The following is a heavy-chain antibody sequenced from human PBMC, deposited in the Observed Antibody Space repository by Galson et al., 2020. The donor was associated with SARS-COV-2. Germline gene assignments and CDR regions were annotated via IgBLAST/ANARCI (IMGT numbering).Heavy chain of an antibody. Sequence: GGSLRLSCAASGFTFSSYDMLWIRQPSGQGPQWVAYISTSGTTIHYAESVKGRFTISRDNAKNSLFLEMNSLTVEDTALYYCARERSLAVGAAGYWGQGTRVTVSS. J-gene: IGHJ4*02. CDR3: ARERSLAVGAAGY. CDR1: GFTFSSYD. CDR2: ISTSGTTI. V-gene: IGHV3-48*03. D-gene: IGHD6-19*01.